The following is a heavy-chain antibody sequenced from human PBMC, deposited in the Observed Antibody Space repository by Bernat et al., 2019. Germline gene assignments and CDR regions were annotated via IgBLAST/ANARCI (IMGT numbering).Heavy chain of an antibody. V-gene: IGHV3-30-3*01. CDR3: ARSGYCSSTSCYTRGWFDP. Sequence: QVQLVESGGGVVQPGRSLRLSCAASGFTFSSYAMHWVRQAPGKGLEWVAVISYDGNNKYYADSVKGRFTISRDNSKNTLYLQMNSLRAEDTAVYYCARSGYCSSTSCYTRGWFDPWGQGTLVTVSS. J-gene: IGHJ5*02. CDR2: ISYDGNNK. CDR1: GFTFSSYA. D-gene: IGHD2-2*02.